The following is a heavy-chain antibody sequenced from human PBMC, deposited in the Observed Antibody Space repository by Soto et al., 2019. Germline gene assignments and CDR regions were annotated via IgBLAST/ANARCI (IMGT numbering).Heavy chain of an antibody. D-gene: IGHD3-10*01. J-gene: IGHJ5*02. CDR1: GFSLTTRGVG. Sequence: QITLKESGPTLVKPTQTLTLTCTFSGFSLTTRGVGVGWISQPPGKALECVALIYWDDDKRYSPSLQSRLSITKDNSKNQVVLTMTNVDPVDTATYYCAHIPNYYQYYWFDPWGQGTLVSVSS. CDR3: AHIPNYYQYYWFDP. V-gene: IGHV2-5*02. CDR2: IYWDDDK.